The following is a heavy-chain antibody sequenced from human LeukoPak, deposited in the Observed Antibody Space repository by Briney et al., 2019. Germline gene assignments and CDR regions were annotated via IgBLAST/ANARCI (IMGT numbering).Heavy chain of an antibody. J-gene: IGHJ4*02. Sequence: GGSLRLSCAASAFTFSNYNMNWVRQAPGKGLEWVSSITSSSTYIYYADSVKGRFTISRDNAKNSLYLQMNSLRAEDTAVYYCAKVMVLRYFDWSGFDYWGQGTLVTVSS. D-gene: IGHD3-9*01. CDR1: AFTFSNYN. CDR3: AKVMVLRYFDWSGFDY. CDR2: ITSSSTYI. V-gene: IGHV3-21*04.